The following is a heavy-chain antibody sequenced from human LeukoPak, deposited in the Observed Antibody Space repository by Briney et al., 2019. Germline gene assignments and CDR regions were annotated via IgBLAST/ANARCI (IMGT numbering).Heavy chain of an antibody. D-gene: IGHD3/OR15-3a*01. CDR1: GFTFTSYW. CDR3: ARVLNSTVPRSIFDY. V-gene: IGHV3-74*01. CDR2: INSGGSST. J-gene: IGHJ4*02. Sequence: PGGSLRLSCAASGFTFTSYWMYWVRQAPGKGLVWVSRINSGGSSTSYADSVKGRFTISRDNAKNTLYLQMNSLRAEDTAVYYCARVLNSTVPRSIFDYWGQGTLVTVSS.